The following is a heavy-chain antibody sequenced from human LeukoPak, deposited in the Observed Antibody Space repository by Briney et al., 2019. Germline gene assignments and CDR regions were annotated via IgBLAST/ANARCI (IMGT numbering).Heavy chain of an antibody. D-gene: IGHD3-9*01. CDR1: GFTFSSYA. J-gene: IGHJ6*02. CDR3: ARDGRYFDWLFAIDDRGDYYYGMDV. V-gene: IGHV3-23*01. CDR2: ISGSGGST. Sequence: GGSLRLSCAASGFTFSSYAMSWVRQAPGKGLEWVSAISGSGGSTYYADSVKGRFTISRDNAKNSLYLQMNSLRAEDTAVYYCARDGRYFDWLFAIDDRGDYYYGMDVWGQGTTVTVSS.